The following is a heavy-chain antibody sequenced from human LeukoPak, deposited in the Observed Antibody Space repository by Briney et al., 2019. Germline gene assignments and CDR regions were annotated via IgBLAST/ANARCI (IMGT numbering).Heavy chain of an antibody. CDR3: ARDFLGMATDY. CDR1: GFTFSSYS. D-gene: IGHD5-24*01. V-gene: IGHV3-53*01. J-gene: IGHJ4*02. Sequence: PGGSLRLSCAASGFTFSSYSMKGVRQAPGKGREWVSVIYSGGSTYYADSVKGRFTISRDNSKNTLYLQMNSLRAEDTAVYYCARDFLGMATDYWGQGTLVTVSS. CDR2: IYSGGST.